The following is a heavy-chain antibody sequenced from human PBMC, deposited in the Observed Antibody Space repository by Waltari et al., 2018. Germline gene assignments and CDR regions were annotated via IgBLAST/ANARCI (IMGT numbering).Heavy chain of an antibody. V-gene: IGHV1-8*01. J-gene: IGHJ6*03. CDR1: GYTFTSYA. Sequence: QVQLVQSAAEAEKPGASVKVSCKAYGYTFTSYAIYWVRQAPGQGPGWRGWMNPNSGNTGYAQKFQGRVTMTRNTSISTAYMELSSLRSEDTAVYYCARGRRVRGVIITYYYYYMDVWGKGTTVTVSS. CDR2: MNPNSGNT. CDR3: ARGRRVRGVIITYYYYYMDV. D-gene: IGHD3-10*01.